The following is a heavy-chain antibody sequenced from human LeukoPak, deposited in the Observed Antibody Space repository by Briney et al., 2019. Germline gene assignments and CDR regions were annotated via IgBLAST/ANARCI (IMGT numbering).Heavy chain of an antibody. Sequence: GGSLRHSCAASGFTFTEYWMHWVRQAPGKGLAWVSHINRDGGLTNYADSVKGRFTVSRDNARNILYLQMDSLRAEDTARYFCAREDHRLPAAGTSAFDLGGQGTLVTVSP. CDR1: GFTFTEYW. CDR3: AREDHRLPAAGTSAFDL. D-gene: IGHD6-13*01. V-gene: IGHV3-74*01. J-gene: IGHJ3*01. CDR2: INRDGGLT.